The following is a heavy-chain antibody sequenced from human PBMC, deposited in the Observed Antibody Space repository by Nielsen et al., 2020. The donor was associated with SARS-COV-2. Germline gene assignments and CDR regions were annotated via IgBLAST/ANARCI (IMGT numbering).Heavy chain of an antibody. CDR3: ARGPEQQLVPEFFQH. CDR1: GFNFRSYA. J-gene: IGHJ1*01. Sequence: GESLKISCAASGFNFRSYAIHWVRQAPGKGLEWVTVISFDGLYKQYTDSVKGRFSISRDNSKNTVSLQMDSLRAEDTAVYYCARGPEQQLVPEFFQHWGQGTLVSVSS. V-gene: IGHV3-30*04. CDR2: ISFDGLYK. D-gene: IGHD6-13*01.